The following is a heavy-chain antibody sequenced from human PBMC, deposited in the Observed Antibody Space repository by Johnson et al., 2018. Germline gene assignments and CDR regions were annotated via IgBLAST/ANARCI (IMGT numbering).Heavy chain of an antibody. D-gene: IGHD3-3*01. J-gene: IGHJ4*02. CDR1: GFPFTKSG. V-gene: IGHV3-33*06. Sequence: QVQLVQSGGGVVQPGRSRRLSCAASGFPFTKSGMPGMHWVRQAPGKGLAWVANIWYDGINKFYADSVKGRFTISGDTSKNTVYLQMNSLRDEETAVYYCAKSEGLGLRFVEWLDYWGQGTLVTVSA. CDR3: AKSEGLGLRFVEWLDY. CDR2: IWYDGINK.